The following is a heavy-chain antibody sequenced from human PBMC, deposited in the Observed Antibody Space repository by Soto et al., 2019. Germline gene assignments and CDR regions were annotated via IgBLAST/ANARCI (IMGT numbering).Heavy chain of an antibody. D-gene: IGHD6-13*01. J-gene: IGHJ4*02. Sequence: ASETLSLTCTVSGGSISSYYWSWIRQPPGKRLEWIGYIYYSGSTNYNPSLKSRVTISVDTSKNQFSLKLSSVTAADTAVYYCARQRGSSSWYYFDYWGQGTLVTVSS. CDR1: GGSISSYY. V-gene: IGHV4-59*08. CDR2: IYYSGST. CDR3: ARQRGSSSWYYFDY.